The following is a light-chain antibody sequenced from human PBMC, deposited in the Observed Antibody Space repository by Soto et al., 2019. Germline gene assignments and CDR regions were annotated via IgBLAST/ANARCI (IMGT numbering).Light chain of an antibody. J-gene: IGKJ3*01. Sequence: EIVMTQSPATLSVSPGERATLSCRASQSVSSNLAWYQQKPGQAPRLLIYGASTRATGIPARFSGSGSGTEFTLTISSLQSEDLAVYYGQQYNNWPITFGPGTKVDIK. V-gene: IGKV3-15*01. CDR2: GAS. CDR3: QQYNNWPIT. CDR1: QSVSSN.